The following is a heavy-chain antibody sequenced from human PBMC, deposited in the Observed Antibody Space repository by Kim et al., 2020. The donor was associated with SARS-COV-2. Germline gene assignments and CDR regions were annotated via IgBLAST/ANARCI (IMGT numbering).Heavy chain of an antibody. D-gene: IGHD4-17*01. J-gene: IGHJ4*02. CDR3: ARADIYGDYPDY. Sequence: YNATDVNDRLTNSRDNSKNTVYLQMNSLRAEDTAVYYCARADIYGDYPDYWGQGTLVTVSS. V-gene: IGHV3-33*01.